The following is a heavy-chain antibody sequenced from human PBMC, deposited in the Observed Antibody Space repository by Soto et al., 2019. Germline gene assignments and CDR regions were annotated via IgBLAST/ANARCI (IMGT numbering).Heavy chain of an antibody. V-gene: IGHV4-30-2*01. CDR1: GAPITSGAYS. CDR3: ARDMSGCSSSDCYLSGWFDP. D-gene: IGHD2-21*02. CDR2: IYQSGST. J-gene: IGHJ5*02. Sequence: QLQLRESGSGLVKPSQTLSLTCTVSGAPITSGAYSWSWIRQPPGKGLEWIGFIYQSGSTNYNPSIKSRVTISVDRSKNHFSLQLTSLTAADTAVYYCARDMSGCSSSDCYLSGWFDPWGPGTLVTVSS.